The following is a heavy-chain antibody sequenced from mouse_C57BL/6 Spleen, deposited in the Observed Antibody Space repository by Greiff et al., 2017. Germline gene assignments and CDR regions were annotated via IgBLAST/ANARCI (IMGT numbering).Heavy chain of an antibody. CDR1: GFTFSNYW. V-gene: IGHV6-3*01. Sequence: EVKLMESGGGLVQPGGSMKLSCVTSGFTFSNYWMNWVRQSPEKGLEWVAQIRLKSDNYATHYAESVKGRFTISRDDSKSSVYLQMNNLRAEDTGIYYCTYGNSLWYFDVWGTGTTVTVSS. CDR2: IRLKSDNYAT. J-gene: IGHJ1*03. CDR3: TYGNSLWYFDV. D-gene: IGHD2-1*01.